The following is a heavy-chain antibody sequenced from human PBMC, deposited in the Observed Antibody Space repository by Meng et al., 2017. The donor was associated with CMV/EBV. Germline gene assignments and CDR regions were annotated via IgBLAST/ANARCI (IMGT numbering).Heavy chain of an antibody. Sequence: SETLSLTCTVSGGSVSSGSYYWSWIRQPPGKGLEWIGYIYYSGSTNYNPSLKSRVTISVDTSKNQFSLKLSSVTAADTAVYYCARDVADVNHGMDVWGQGTTVTVSS. CDR3: ARDVADVNHGMDV. CDR1: GGSVSSGSYY. J-gene: IGHJ6*02. V-gene: IGHV4-61*01. CDR2: IYYSGST.